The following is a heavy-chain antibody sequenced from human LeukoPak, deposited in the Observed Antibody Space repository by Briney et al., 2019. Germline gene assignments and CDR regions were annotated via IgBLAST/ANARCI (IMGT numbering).Heavy chain of an antibody. D-gene: IGHD1-26*01. CDR3: ARDEKIVGASGQDC. CDR2: INTDGGDT. CDR1: GFTFGSYW. Sequence: PGGSLRLSCAASGFTFGSYWMHWVRQAPGKGLVWVSRINTDGGDTIYADSVKGRFTISRDNAKNTLFLQMNSLRAEDTAVYYCARDEKIVGASGQDCWGQGTLVTVSS. V-gene: IGHV3-74*01. J-gene: IGHJ4*02.